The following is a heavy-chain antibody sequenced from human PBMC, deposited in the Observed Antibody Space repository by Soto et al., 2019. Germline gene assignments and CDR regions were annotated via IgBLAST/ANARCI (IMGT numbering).Heavy chain of an antibody. CDR3: QYGDYVGFQRDY. CDR1: GGTFSSYA. Sequence: GASVKVSCKASGGTFSSYAISWVRQAPGQGLEWMGGIIPIFGTANYAQKFQGRVTITADESTSTAYMELSSLRSEDTAVYYCQYGDYVGFQRDYWGQGTLVTVSS. J-gene: IGHJ4*02. CDR2: IIPIFGTA. V-gene: IGHV1-69*13. D-gene: IGHD4-17*01.